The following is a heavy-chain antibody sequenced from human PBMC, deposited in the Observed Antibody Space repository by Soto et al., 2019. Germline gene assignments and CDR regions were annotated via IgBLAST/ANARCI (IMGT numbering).Heavy chain of an antibody. Sequence: SETLSLTCAVYGGSFSGYYWSWIRQPPGKGLEWIGEINHSGSTNYNPSIKSRVTISVDTSKNQFSLKLSTVTAADTAVFYCARGVGYCSSTSCSNWFDPWGQGTLVTVSS. J-gene: IGHJ5*02. CDR1: GGSFSGYY. D-gene: IGHD2-2*01. CDR2: INHSGST. CDR3: ARGVGYCSSTSCSNWFDP. V-gene: IGHV4-34*01.